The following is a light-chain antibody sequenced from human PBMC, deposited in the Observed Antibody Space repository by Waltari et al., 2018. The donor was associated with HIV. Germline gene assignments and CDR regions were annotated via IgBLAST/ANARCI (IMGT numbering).Light chain of an antibody. CDR1: SSDVGGYNS. V-gene: IGLV2-11*01. CDR2: DVT. J-gene: IGLJ3*02. CDR3: CSYAGTFTWV. Sequence: QSALTQPRSVSGSPGQSVTISCTGTSSDVGGYNSVSWYQQHPGKAPKLMIWDVTKRPSGVPDRFSGSRSGNMASLTISGLQADDEADYYCCSYAGTFTWVFGGGTRLTVL.